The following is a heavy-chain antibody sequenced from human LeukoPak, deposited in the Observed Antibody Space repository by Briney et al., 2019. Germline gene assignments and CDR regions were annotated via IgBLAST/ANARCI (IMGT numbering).Heavy chain of an antibody. V-gene: IGHV3-33*01. D-gene: IGHD1-26*01. J-gene: IGHJ4*02. CDR3: VRDGVGATTYFGYFDH. Sequence: GRSLRLSCAASGISFSAHGMHWVRQAPGKGLEWVAIIRFDGSNIHYADSVKGRSTISRDNSKNTLYLQMNSLRAEDTAVYYCVRDGVGATTYFGYFDHWGQGNLVTVSS. CDR2: IRFDGSNI. CDR1: GISFSAHG.